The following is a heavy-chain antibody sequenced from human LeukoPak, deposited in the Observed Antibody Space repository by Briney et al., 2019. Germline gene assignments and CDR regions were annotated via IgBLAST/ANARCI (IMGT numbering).Heavy chain of an antibody. CDR2: INPNSGGT. J-gene: IGHJ4*02. D-gene: IGHD4-23*01. Sequence: ASVKVSCKASGYTFTGYYMHWVRQAPGQGLEWMGWINPNSGGTNYAQKLQGRVTMTTDTSTSTAYMELRSLRSDDTAVYYCARGHWDGGNEYYLDYWGQGTLVTVSS. CDR1: GYTFTGYY. CDR3: ARGHWDGGNEYYLDY. V-gene: IGHV1-2*02.